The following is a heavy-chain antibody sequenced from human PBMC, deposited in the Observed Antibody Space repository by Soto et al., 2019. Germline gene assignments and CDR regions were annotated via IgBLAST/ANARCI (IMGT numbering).Heavy chain of an antibody. Sequence: GSLRLSRAVSGFASSRYTITWVCQVPGKGLEWVSSISSSSSYIYYADSLKGRFTISRDNAKNSLFLQMNSLRAEDTAVDYCAREEEQLWLNYFDYRGQGALVTVSS. CDR2: ISSSSSYI. D-gene: IGHD5-18*01. CDR3: AREEEQLWLNYFDY. J-gene: IGHJ4*02. CDR1: GFASSRYT. V-gene: IGHV3-21*01.